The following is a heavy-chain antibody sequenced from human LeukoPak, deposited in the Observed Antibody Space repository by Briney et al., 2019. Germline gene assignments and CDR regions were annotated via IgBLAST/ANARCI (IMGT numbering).Heavy chain of an antibody. CDR3: ATFPKYCSGGSCYFINWFDP. V-gene: IGHV1-24*01. CDR1: GYTLTELS. CDR2: FDPEDGET. D-gene: IGHD2-15*01. J-gene: IGHJ5*02. Sequence: ASVKVSCKVSGYTLTELSMHWVRQAPGKGLEWMGGFDPEDGETIYAQKFQGRVTMTEDTSTDTAYMELSSLRSEDTAVYYCATFPKYCSGGSCYFINWFDPWGQGTLVTVSS.